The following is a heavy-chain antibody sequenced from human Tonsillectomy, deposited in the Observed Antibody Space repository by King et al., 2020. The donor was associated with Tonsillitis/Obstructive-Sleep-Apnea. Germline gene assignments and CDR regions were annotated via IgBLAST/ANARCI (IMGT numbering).Heavy chain of an antibody. Sequence: VQLVESGGGVVQPGRSLRLSCAASGFTFSSYAMHWVRQAPGKGLEWVAVISQDGINKYYADSVKGRFTISRDNSKNTLYLQMNSLRVEETAVYYCAAGEYQVLWEYIQHWGQGTLVTVSS. V-gene: IGHV3-30*03. D-gene: IGHD2-2*01. J-gene: IGHJ1*01. CDR2: ISQDGINK. CDR1: GFTFSSYA. CDR3: AAGEYQVLWEYIQH.